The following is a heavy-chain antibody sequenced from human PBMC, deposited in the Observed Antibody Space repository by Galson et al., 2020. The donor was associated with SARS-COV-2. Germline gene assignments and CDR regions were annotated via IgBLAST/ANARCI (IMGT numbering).Heavy chain of an antibody. J-gene: IGHJ3*02. V-gene: IGHV2-5*01. CDR2: IYWNDDK. D-gene: IGHD3-22*01. Sequence: SGPTLVKPTQTLTLTCTFSGFSLSTSGVGVGWIRQPPGKAPEWLALIYWNDDKLFRPSLKSRLTITKDTSKNQVVLTLTNMDPVDTATYYCARNYDYERNTYSGSSSSAFDIWGQGTMVSVSS. CDR1: GFSLSTSGVG. CDR3: ARNYDYERNTYSGSSSSAFDI.